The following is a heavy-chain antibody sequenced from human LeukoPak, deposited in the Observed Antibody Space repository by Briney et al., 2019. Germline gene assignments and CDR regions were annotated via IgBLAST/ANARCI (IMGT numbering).Heavy chain of an antibody. CDR3: ARGLGRAAVVLLRRGFDY. Sequence: SETLSLICAVYGGPFSGYYWGWIRQPPGKGLEGIGEHNHSGSTNHNQSLKSRVTISVDTSKNPFSLKLSSVTAADTAVYYCARGLGRAAVVLLRRGFDYWGQGTLVTVSS. CDR1: GGPFSGYY. V-gene: IGHV4-34*01. D-gene: IGHD6-19*01. CDR2: HNHSGST. J-gene: IGHJ4*02.